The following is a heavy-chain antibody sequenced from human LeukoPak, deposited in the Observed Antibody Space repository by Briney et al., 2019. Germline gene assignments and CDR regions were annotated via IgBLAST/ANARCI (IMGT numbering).Heavy chain of an antibody. CDR3: ARGGGGVYYYDSSGTHFDY. J-gene: IGHJ4*02. CDR2: INQSGGT. D-gene: IGHD3-22*01. CDR1: GGSFSGYY. V-gene: IGHV4-34*01. Sequence: SETLSLTCAVHGGSFSGYYWSWLRQPPGKGLEWIGEINQSGGTNYNPSLKSRVTISVDTSKNQFSLKLSSVTAADTAVYYCARGGGGVYYYDSSGTHFDYWGQGTLVTVSS.